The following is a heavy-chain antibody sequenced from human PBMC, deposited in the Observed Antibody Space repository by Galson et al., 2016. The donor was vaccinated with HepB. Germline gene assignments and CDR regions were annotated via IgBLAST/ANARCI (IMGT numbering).Heavy chain of an antibody. CDR3: ARGASGGYSPTSGY. Sequence: SLRLSCAASGFSFGTSGMSWLRQSPGRGLEWVSGITRDGETTHYADSVRGRFTISRDNSKNMLYLFMNSLRAEDTAVYFCARGASGGYSPTSGYWGQGTLVTVSS. CDR2: ITRDGETT. J-gene: IGHJ4*02. V-gene: IGHV3-23*01. D-gene: IGHD5-18*01. CDR1: GFSFGTSG.